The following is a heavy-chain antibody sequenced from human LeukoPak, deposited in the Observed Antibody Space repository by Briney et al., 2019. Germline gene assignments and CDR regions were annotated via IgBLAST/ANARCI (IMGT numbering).Heavy chain of an antibody. V-gene: IGHV3-21*04. Sequence: PGGSLRLSCAASGFTFSSYSMNWVRQAPGKGLEWVSSISSSSSYIYYADSVRGRFTIYRDNAKNSLYLQMNSLRAEDTAVYYCARDAPYPSIVVVPAATVWGQGTLVTVSS. D-gene: IGHD2-2*01. J-gene: IGHJ4*02. CDR3: ARDAPYPSIVVVPAATV. CDR1: GFTFSSYS. CDR2: ISSSSSYI.